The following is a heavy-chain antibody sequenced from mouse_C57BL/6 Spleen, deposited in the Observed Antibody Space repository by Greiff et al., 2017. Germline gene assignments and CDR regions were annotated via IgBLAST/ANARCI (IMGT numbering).Heavy chain of an antibody. V-gene: IGHV5-12*01. J-gene: IGHJ1*03. CDR3: ARGGDPWYFDV. Sequence: DVLLVESGGGLVQPGGSLKLSCAASGFTLSDYDMYWVRQTPEKRLEWVAYISNGGGSSYYPDTVKGRFTITIDNAKITLYLQMSRLKSVDTARYYCARGGDPWYFDVWGTGATVTDSS. CDR1: GFTLSDYD. CDR2: ISNGGGSS.